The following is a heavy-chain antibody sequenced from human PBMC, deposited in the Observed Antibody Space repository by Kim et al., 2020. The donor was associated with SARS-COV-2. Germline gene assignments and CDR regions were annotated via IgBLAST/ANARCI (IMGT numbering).Heavy chain of an antibody. CDR1: GFTVSSNY. CDR3: ARAPAPGNGMDV. V-gene: IGHV3-53*01. J-gene: IGHJ6*02. CDR2: IYSGGST. Sequence: GGSLRLSCAASGFTVSSNYMSWVRQAPGKGLEWVSVIYSGGSTYYADSVKGRFTISRDNSKNTLYLQMNSLRAEDTAVYYCARAPAPGNGMDVWGQGTTVTVSS.